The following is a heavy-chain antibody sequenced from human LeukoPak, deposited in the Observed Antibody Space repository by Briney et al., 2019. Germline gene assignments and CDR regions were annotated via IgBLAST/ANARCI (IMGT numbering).Heavy chain of an antibody. CDR2: IYYSGST. D-gene: IGHD2-15*01. CDR1: GGSISSYY. Sequence: SETLSLTCTVSGGSISSYYWSWIRQPPGKGLEWIGYIYYSGSTNYNPSLKSRVTISVDTSKNQFSLKLSSVTAADTAVYYCARRILCSGGSCYDGAVAFDIWGQGTMVTVSS. V-gene: IGHV4-59*08. J-gene: IGHJ3*02. CDR3: ARRILCSGGSCYDGAVAFDI.